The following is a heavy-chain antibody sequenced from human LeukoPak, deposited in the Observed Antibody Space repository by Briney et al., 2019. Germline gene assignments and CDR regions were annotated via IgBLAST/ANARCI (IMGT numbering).Heavy chain of an antibody. CDR1: GGTFSSYA. Sequence: ASVKVSCKASGGTFSSYAISWVRQAPGQGLEWMGRIIPILGIANYAQKFQGRVTITADESTSTAYMELSSLRSEDTAVYYCARQRPYYGSGSYFDYWGQGTLVTVSS. CDR3: ARQRPYYGSGSYFDY. V-gene: IGHV1-69*04. D-gene: IGHD3-10*01. CDR2: IIPILGIA. J-gene: IGHJ4*02.